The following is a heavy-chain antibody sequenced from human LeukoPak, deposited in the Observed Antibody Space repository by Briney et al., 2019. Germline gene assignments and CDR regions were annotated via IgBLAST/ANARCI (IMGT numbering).Heavy chain of an antibody. V-gene: IGHV4-61*01. CDR1: GGSVSSGPYY. CDR2: IYHSGNT. CDR3: ARDGGSYSDIAEYFQH. Sequence: PSETLSLTCTVSGGSVSSGPYYWSWIRQPPGKGLEWIGYIYHSGNTNYNPSLKSRVTISVDRPKNQFSPKLSSVTAADTAVYYCARDGGSYSDIAEYFQHWGQGTLVSVSS. J-gene: IGHJ1*01. D-gene: IGHD4-17*01.